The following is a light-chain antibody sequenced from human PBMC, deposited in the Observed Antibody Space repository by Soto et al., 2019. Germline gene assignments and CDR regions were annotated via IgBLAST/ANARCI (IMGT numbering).Light chain of an antibody. CDR2: DVS. J-gene: IGLJ2*01. CDR1: SSDVGGYNY. CDR3: CSDAGSYTSVV. V-gene: IGLV2-11*01. Sequence: QSALTQPRSVSGSPGQSVTISCTGTSSDVGGYNYVSWYQQHPGKAPKLMIYDVSKRPSGVPDRFSGTKSGNTASLTISGRQAEDAADYYCCSDAGSYTSVVFGGGTKLTVL.